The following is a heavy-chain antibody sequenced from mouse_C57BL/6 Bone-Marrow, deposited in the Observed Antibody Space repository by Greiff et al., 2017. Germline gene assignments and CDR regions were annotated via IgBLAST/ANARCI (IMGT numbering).Heavy chain of an antibody. V-gene: IGHV14-4*01. CDR2: IDPENGDT. Sequence: VQLQQSGAELVRPGASVKLSCTASGFNIKDDYMHWVKQRPEQGLEWIGWIDPENGDTEYASKFQGQATITADTSSNTAYLQLSSLTSEDTAVYYCTTAFYDYDHLTFADWGQGTLVTVSA. CDR1: GFNIKDDY. CDR3: TTAFYDYDHLTFAD. J-gene: IGHJ3*01. D-gene: IGHD2-4*01.